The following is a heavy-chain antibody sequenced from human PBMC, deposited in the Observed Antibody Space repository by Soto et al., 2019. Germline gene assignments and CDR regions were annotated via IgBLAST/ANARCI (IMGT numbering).Heavy chain of an antibody. Sequence: GGSLRLSCISSGFTFRTYTMNWVRQAPGKGLEWVSGIRGFSPYTYYSDSVKGRFTISRDNAKNSVSLQMNTLRVEDTAVYYCAREDSIIIPAVSDFWGQGTLVTVSS. CDR3: AREDSIIIPAVSDF. V-gene: IGHV3-21*01. CDR1: GFTFRTYT. J-gene: IGHJ4*02. D-gene: IGHD2-2*01. CDR2: IRGFSPYT.